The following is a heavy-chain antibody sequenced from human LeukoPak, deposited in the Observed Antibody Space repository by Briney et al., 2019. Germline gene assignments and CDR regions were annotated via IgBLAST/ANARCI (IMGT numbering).Heavy chain of an antibody. J-gene: IGHJ5*02. V-gene: IGHV3-23*01. CDR1: GFTFSSYA. CDR3: AKDHMVRGVRMYNWFDP. Sequence: GGSLRLSCAASGFTFSSYAMSWVRQAPGKGLEWVSAISGSGGSTYYADSVKGRFTISRDNSKNTLYLQMNSLRAEDTAVYYCAKDHMVRGVRMYNWFDPWGQGTLVTVSS. CDR2: ISGSGGST. D-gene: IGHD3-10*01.